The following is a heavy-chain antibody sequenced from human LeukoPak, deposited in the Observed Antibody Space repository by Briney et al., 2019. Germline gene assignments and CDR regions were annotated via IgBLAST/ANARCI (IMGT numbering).Heavy chain of an antibody. CDR3: ARVGLYYGDYAGVSNYFDY. J-gene: IGHJ4*02. CDR1: GGSISSGDYY. D-gene: IGHD4-17*01. V-gene: IGHV4-30-4*01. Sequence: SETLSLTCTVSGGSISSGDYYWSWIRQPPGKGLEWIGYIYYSGSTYYNPSLKSRVTISVDTSKNQFSLKLSSVTAADTAVYYCARVGLYYGDYAGVSNYFDYWGQGTLVTVSS. CDR2: IYYSGST.